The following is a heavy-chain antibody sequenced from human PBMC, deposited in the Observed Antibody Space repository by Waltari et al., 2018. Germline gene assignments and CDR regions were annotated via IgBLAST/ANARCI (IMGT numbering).Heavy chain of an antibody. D-gene: IGHD6-13*01. J-gene: IGHJ4*02. Sequence: QVQLQESGPGLVKPSETLSLTCTVSGYSTSSGYYWGWIRQPPGKGLEWIGSIYHSGSTYYNPSLKSRVTISVDTSKNQFALKLSSVTAADTAVYYCARDETGYSSSWYEGYYFDYWGQGTLVTFSS. CDR3: ARDETGYSSSWYEGYYFDY. CDR1: GYSTSSGYY. CDR2: IYHSGST. V-gene: IGHV4-38-2*02.